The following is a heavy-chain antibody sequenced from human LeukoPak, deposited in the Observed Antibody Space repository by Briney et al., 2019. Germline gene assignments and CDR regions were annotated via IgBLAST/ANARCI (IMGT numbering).Heavy chain of an antibody. CDR2: IYPGDSDT. V-gene: IGHV5-51*01. CDR1: GYSFTSYW. D-gene: IGHD5-18*01. J-gene: IGHJ6*02. CDR3: ARHPRGYSYGLYGMDV. Sequence: GESLKIYCKGSGYSFTSYWIGWVRQMPGKGLEWMGIIYPGDSDTRYSPSFQGQVTISADKSISTAYLQWSSLKASDTAMYYCARHPRGYSYGLYGMDVWGQGTTVTVCS.